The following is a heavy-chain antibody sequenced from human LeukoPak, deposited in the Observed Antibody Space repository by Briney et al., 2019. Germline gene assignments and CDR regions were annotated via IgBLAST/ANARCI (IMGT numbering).Heavy chain of an antibody. V-gene: IGHV3-23*01. CDR1: GFTFSSYA. CDR3: AKGLSSGWNLKGSDY. J-gene: IGHJ4*02. D-gene: IGHD6-19*01. CDR2: ISNSGGTT. Sequence: PGGSLRLSCAASGFTFSSYAMTWVRQAPGKGLEWVSSISNSGGTTYYADSVKGRFTISRDNSRDNSKNTVYLQMNSLSAGDTAVYYCAKGLSSGWNLKGSDYWGQGTLVTVSS.